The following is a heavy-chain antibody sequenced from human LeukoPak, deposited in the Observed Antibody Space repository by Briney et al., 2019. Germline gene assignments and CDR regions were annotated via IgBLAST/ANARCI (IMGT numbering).Heavy chain of an antibody. CDR1: GYTFTSYD. J-gene: IGHJ4*02. V-gene: IGHV1-8*01. CDR3: ARGSYYYDSSGSPQDDY. CDR2: MNPNSGNT. D-gene: IGHD3-22*01. Sequence: ASVTVSCKASGYTFTSYDINWVRQATGQGLEWMGWMNPNSGNTRYAQKFQGRVTMTRSTSISTAYMELSSLRSEDTAVYYCARGSYYYDSSGSPQDDYWGQGTLVTVSS.